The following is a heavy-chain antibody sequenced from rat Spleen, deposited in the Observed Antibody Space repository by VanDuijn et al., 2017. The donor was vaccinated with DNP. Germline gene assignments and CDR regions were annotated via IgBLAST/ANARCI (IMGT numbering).Heavy chain of an antibody. D-gene: IGHD4-3*01. J-gene: IGHJ2*01. CDR3: ARNRGGLSY. Sequence: QVQLIESGPGLVQPSQTLSLTCTVSGFSLTSDSVSWVRPPPGKGLEWVGVIWSDGGTHYNSAIKSRLSISRDTSKSQVFLRMNSLQSEDTAMYFCARNRGGLSYWGQGVIVTVSS. CDR1: GFSLTSDS. CDR2: IWSDGGT. V-gene: IGHV2-47*01.